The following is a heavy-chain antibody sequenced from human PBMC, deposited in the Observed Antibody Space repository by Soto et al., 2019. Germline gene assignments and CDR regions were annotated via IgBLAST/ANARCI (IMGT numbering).Heavy chain of an antibody. CDR1: GGSFSGYY. Sequence: QVQLQQWGAGLLKPSETLSLTCAVYGGSFSGYYWSWIRQPPGKGLEWIGEINHSGSTNYNPSLKCRVTISVDTSKNQFSLKLSSVTAADTAVYYCARGYCSGGSCYSLRFGYFDLWGRGTLVTVSS. V-gene: IGHV4-34*01. D-gene: IGHD2-15*01. CDR2: INHSGST. J-gene: IGHJ2*01. CDR3: ARGYCSGGSCYSLRFGYFDL.